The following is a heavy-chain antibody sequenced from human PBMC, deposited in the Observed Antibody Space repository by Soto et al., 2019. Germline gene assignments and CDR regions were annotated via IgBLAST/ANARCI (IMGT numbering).Heavy chain of an antibody. Sequence: ASVKVSCKASGYTFTSYGISWVRQAPGQGLEWMGWISAYNGNTNYAQKLQGRVTMTTDTSTSTAYMELRSLRSDDTAVYYCARTRKTYYYDSSGYPEVDFQHWGQGTLVTVSS. CDR2: ISAYNGNT. J-gene: IGHJ1*01. D-gene: IGHD3-22*01. V-gene: IGHV1-18*01. CDR1: GYTFTSYG. CDR3: ARTRKTYYYDSSGYPEVDFQH.